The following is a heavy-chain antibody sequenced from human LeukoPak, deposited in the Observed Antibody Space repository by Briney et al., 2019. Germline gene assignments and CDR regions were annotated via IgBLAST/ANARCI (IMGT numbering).Heavy chain of an antibody. J-gene: IGHJ4*02. V-gene: IGHV4-61*05. D-gene: IGHD3-10*01. Sequence: SETLSLTCTVSGGSIRSNSYYWGWIRQPPGKGLEWIGYIYYSGSTNYNPSLRSRVTISVDTSKNQFSLKLSSVTAADTAVYYCARSHGSGSYYNLNDYWGQGTLVTVSS. CDR3: ARSHGSGSYYNLNDY. CDR1: GGSIRSNSYY. CDR2: IYYSGST.